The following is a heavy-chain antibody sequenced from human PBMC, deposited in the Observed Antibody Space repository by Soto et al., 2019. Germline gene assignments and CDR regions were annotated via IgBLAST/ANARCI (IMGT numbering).Heavy chain of an antibody. J-gene: IGHJ2*01. CDR1: GFTFSSYG. V-gene: IGHV3-33*01. D-gene: IGHD1-26*01. CDR3: ARANIVGDTTHWYFDL. Sequence: QVQLVESGGGVVQPGRSLRLSCAASGFTFSSYGMHWVRQAPGKGLEWVAVIWYDGSNKYYADSVKGRFTISRDNSKNTLYLQMNNLRAEDTAVYYCARANIVGDTTHWYFDLWGRGTLVTVSS. CDR2: IWYDGSNK.